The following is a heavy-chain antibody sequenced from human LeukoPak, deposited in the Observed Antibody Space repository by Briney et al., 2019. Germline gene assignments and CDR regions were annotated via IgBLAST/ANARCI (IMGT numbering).Heavy chain of an antibody. J-gene: IGHJ5*02. V-gene: IGHV4-4*07. CDR1: GDSISTYY. Sequence: PSETLSLTCTVSGDSISTYYWSWIRQPAGKGLEWIGRIFTSGSTNYNPSLKSRVTMSLDTSKNQFSLKLSSVTAADTAVYYCARKALPGNWFDPWGQGALATVPS. CDR3: ARKALPGNWFDP. CDR2: IFTSGST.